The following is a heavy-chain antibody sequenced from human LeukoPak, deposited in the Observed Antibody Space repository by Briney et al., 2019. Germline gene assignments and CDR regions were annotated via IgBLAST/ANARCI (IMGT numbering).Heavy chain of an antibody. D-gene: IGHD2-8*01. CDR1: GYTFTSYY. Sequence: GASVKVSCKASGYTFTSYYMHWVRQAPGQGLEWMGIINPSGGSTSYAQKFQGRVTMTRDTSTSTVYMELSSLRSDDTAVYYCARVGLVYVIPFVWGQGTLVTVSS. CDR3: ARVGLVYVIPFV. CDR2: INPSGGST. J-gene: IGHJ4*02. V-gene: IGHV1-46*01.